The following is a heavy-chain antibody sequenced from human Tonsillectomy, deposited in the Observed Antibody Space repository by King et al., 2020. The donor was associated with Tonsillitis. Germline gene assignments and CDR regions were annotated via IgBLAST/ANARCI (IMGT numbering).Heavy chain of an antibody. J-gene: IGHJ4*02. V-gene: IGHV1-46*01. CDR3: ARESYQSVY. CDR2: INPSSCST. CDR1: GYTFTSYY. D-gene: IGHD3-16*02. Sequence: QLVQSGAEVKKPGASVKVSCKASGYTFTSYYMHWVRQAPRQGLEWMGIINPSSCSTSYAQKFQGRVTMTRDTSTSTVYMELSSLRSEETAVYYCARESYQSVYWGQGTLVTVSS.